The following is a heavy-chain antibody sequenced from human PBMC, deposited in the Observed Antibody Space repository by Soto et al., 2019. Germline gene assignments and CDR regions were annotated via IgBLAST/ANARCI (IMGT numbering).Heavy chain of an antibody. J-gene: IGHJ6*02. D-gene: IGHD3-22*01. CDR3: AADYYDSSGYYYYFGMDV. Sequence: ASVKVSCKASGFTFTSSAMQWVRQARGQRLEWIGWIVVGSGNTNYAQKFQERVTITRDMSTTTAYMELSSLRSEDTAVYYCAADYYDSSGYYYYFGMDVWGQGTTVTV. CDR2: IVVGSGNT. V-gene: IGHV1-58*02. CDR1: GFTFTSSA.